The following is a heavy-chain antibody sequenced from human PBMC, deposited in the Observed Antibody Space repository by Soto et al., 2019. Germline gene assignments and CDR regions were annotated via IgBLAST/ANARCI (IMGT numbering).Heavy chain of an antibody. CDR2: ISWDGGST. CDR1: GFPFDDYT. V-gene: IGHV3-43*01. CDR3: ARDGYDYYYYYGLDV. Sequence: EVQLVESGGAVVQPGGSLRLSCAASGFPFDDYTMHWVRQAPGKGLEWVSLISWDGGSTDYADSVKGRFTISRDNSKKSLFLEMNSLRTDDTALYYCARDGYDYYYYYGLDVWGQGTTVTVSS. D-gene: IGHD5-12*01. J-gene: IGHJ6*02.